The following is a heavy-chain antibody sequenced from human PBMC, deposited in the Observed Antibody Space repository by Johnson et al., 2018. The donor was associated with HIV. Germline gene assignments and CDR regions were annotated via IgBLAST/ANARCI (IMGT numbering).Heavy chain of an antibody. CDR1: GFTFSSYA. D-gene: IGHD4-23*01. Sequence: QVQLVESGGGLIQPGGSLKLSCAASGFTFSSYAMHWVRQAPGKGLDWVAVISYDGSNKYYADSVKGRFTISRDNSKNTLYLQMNRLRAEDTAVYYCAGGYGGKYDAFDLWGEWTMAT. J-gene: IGHJ3*01. V-gene: IGHV3-30*04. CDR3: AGGYGGKYDAFDL. CDR2: ISYDGSNK.